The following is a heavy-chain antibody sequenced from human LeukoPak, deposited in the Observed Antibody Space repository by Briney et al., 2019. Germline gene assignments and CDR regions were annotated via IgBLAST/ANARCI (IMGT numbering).Heavy chain of an antibody. CDR1: GYTFTGYY. D-gene: IGHD2/OR15-2a*01. CDR3: ARSTTPNDNEYFEH. Sequence: ASVEVSCKASGYTFTGYYMHWVRQAPGQGLEWMGWINPNSGGTNYAQKFQGRVTMTRDTSISTAYMELSRLRSDDTAVYYCARSTTPNDNEYFEHWGQGTLVTVSS. J-gene: IGHJ1*01. V-gene: IGHV1-2*02. CDR2: INPNSGGT.